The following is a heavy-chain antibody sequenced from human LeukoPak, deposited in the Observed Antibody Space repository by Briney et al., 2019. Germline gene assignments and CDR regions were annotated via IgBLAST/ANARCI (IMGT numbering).Heavy chain of an antibody. V-gene: IGHV3-48*02. D-gene: IGHD3-9*01. CDR2: ISSSSSTI. CDR3: ARGQILTGYFLWYSDL. CDR1: GFTFSSYS. Sequence: GGSLRLSCAASGFTFSSYSMNWVRQAPGKGLEWVSYISSSSSTIYYADSVKGRFTISRDNAKNSLYLQMNSLRDEDTAVYYCARGQILTGYFLWYSDLWGRGTLVTVSS. J-gene: IGHJ2*01.